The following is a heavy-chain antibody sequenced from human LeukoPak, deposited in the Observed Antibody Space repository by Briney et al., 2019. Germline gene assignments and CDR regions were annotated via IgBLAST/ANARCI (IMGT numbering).Heavy chain of an antibody. V-gene: IGHV1-2*02. J-gene: IGHJ5*02. CDR1: GYTFTDSY. CDR3: ARDLEL. CDR2: INPNSGGT. Sequence: GASVKVSCKTSGYTFTDSYIHWVRQPPGQGLEWMGWINPNSGGTNYAQKFQGRVTMTRDTSISTAYMELNRLRSDDTAVYYCARDLELWGQGTLVAVSS.